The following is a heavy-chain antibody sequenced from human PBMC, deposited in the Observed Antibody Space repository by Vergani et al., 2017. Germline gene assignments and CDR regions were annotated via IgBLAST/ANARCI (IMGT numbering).Heavy chain of an antibody. D-gene: IGHD3-3*01. J-gene: IGHJ4*02. CDR3: ARGGDYDFWSGYLYYFDY. V-gene: IGHV4-59*11. CDR1: GGSISSHY. Sequence: QVQLQESGPGLVKPSETLSLTCTVSGGSISSHYWSWIRQPPGKGLEWIGYIYYSGSTNYNPSLKSRVTISVDTSKNQFSLKLSSVTAADTAVYYCARGGDYDFWSGYLYYFDYWGQGTLVTVSS. CDR2: IYYSGST.